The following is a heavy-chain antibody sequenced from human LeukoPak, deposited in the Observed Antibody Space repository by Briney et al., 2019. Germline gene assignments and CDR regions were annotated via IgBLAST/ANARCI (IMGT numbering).Heavy chain of an antibody. V-gene: IGHV3-20*04. CDR2: INWNGGST. J-gene: IGHJ3*02. Sequence: GGSLRLSCAASEFTFDDYGMGWVRHAPGKGLEWVSGINWNGGSTGYADSVKGRFTISRDNAKNSLCMQMNSLRAEDTALYYCARDIGPHAFDIWGQGTMVTVSS. D-gene: IGHD1-26*01. CDR1: EFTFDDYG. CDR3: ARDIGPHAFDI.